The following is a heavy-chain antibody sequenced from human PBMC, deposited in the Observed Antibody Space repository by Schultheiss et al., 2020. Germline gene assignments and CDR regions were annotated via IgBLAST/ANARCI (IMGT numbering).Heavy chain of an antibody. Sequence: ASVKVSCKASGYTFTSYGISWVRQAPGQGLEWMGWISAYNGNTNYAQKLQGRVTMTTDTSTSTAYMELRSLRSDDTAVYYCARDPEPMVRGVINPYYYYGMDVWGKGTTVTVSS. CDR3: ARDPEPMVRGVINPYYYYGMDV. CDR1: GYTFTSYG. J-gene: IGHJ6*04. D-gene: IGHD3-10*01. V-gene: IGHV1-18*01. CDR2: ISAYNGNT.